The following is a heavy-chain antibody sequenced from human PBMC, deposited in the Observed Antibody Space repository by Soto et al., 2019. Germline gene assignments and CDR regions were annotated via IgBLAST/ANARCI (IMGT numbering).Heavy chain of an antibody. Sequence: ASVKVSCQASGYTFTSYAMHWVRQAPGQRLEWMGWINAGNGNTKYSQKFQGRVTITRDTSASTAYMELSSLRSEDTAVYYCARGRLRVGYCSGGSCRNYLEYFQHWCQGTLVTVSS. D-gene: IGHD2-15*01. CDR1: GYTFTSYA. CDR2: INAGNGNT. J-gene: IGHJ1*01. V-gene: IGHV1-3*01. CDR3: ARGRLRVGYCSGGSCRNYLEYFQH.